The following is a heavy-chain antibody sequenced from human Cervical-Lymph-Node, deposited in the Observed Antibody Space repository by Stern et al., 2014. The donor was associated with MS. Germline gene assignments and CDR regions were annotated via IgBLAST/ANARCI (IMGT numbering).Heavy chain of an antibody. CDR1: GFTLSSYD. V-gene: IGHV3-13*01. CDR3: ARDMGDGYFDY. J-gene: IGHJ4*02. Sequence: VQLVQSGGGLVQPGGSLRLSCAASGFTLSSYDMHWVRQATGKGLEWVSAIGTAGDTYYPGSVKGRFTISRENAKNSLYLQMNSLRAGDTAVYYCARDMGDGYFDYWGQGTLVTVSS. CDR2: IGTAGDT. D-gene: IGHD3-16*01.